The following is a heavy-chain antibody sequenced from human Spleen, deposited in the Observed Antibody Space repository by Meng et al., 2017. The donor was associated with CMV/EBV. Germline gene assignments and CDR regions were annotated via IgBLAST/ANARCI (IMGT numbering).Heavy chain of an antibody. CDR1: GYTFTGYY. CDR3: ARVKRYCTGGTCSSTGYYGMDV. D-gene: IGHD2-15*01. V-gene: IGHV1-2*06. J-gene: IGHJ6*02. CDR2: INPNTGVT. Sequence: ASVKVSCKASGYTFTGYYIHWVRQAPGQGLEWMGRINPNTGVTNYAQKFQGRVTMTRDTSISTAYMELSRLRSDDTAVYYCARVKRYCTGGTCSSTGYYGMDVWGQGTTVTVSS.